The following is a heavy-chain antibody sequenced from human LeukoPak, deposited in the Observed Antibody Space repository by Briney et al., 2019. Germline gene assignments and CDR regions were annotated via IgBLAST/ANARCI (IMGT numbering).Heavy chain of an antibody. CDR2: IYHSGST. V-gene: IGHV4-30-2*01. J-gene: IGHJ4*02. Sequence: PSQTLSLTCTVSGGSLSSGGYYWSWIRQPPGKGLEWIGYIYHSGSTYYDPSLKSRVTISVDRSRNQFSLKLSSVTAADTAVYYCARVGPTVPAAIAGSSSYFDYWGQGTLVTVSS. CDR3: ARVGPTVPAAIAGSSSYFDY. D-gene: IGHD2-2*02. CDR1: GGSLSSGGYY.